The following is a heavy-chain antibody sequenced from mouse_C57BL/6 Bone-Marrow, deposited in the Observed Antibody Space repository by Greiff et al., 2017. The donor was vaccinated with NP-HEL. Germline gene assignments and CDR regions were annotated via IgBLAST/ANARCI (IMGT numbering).Heavy chain of an antibody. J-gene: IGHJ4*01. CDR2: ISDGGSYT. D-gene: IGHD2-3*01. Sequence: EVKVVESGGGLVKPGGSLKLSCAASGFTFSSYAMSWVRQTPEKGLEWVATISDGGSYTYYPDNVKGRFTISRDTAKNNLYLQMSHLKSEDTAMYYYARGEDYAGYYVAMDYWGQGTSVTVSS. CDR3: ARGEDYAGYYVAMDY. CDR1: GFTFSSYA. V-gene: IGHV5-4*03.